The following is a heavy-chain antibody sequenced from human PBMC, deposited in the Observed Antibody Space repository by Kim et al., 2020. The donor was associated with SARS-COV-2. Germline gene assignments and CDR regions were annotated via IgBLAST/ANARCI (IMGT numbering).Heavy chain of an antibody. CDR3: AGRTDYDY. J-gene: IGHJ4*02. V-gene: IGHV5-10-1*01. D-gene: IGHD3-16*01. Sequence: DPYTTYSPSFQGHVTISADKSISTAYLQWSSLKASDTAIYYCAGRTDYDYWGQGTLVTVS. CDR2: DPYT.